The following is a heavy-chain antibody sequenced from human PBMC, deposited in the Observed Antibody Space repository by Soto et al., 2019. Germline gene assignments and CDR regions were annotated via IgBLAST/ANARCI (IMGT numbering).Heavy chain of an antibody. V-gene: IGHV4-31*03. D-gene: IGHD2-15*01. CDR2: IYYSGST. CDR3: ARVVVVVVAAKDWFDP. J-gene: IGHJ5*02. CDR1: GGSISSGGYY. Sequence: QVQLQESGPGLVKPSQTLSLTCTVSGGSISSGGYYWSWIRQPPGKGLEWIGYIYYSGSTYYNPSLKSRVTISVDTSKNQCSLKLSSVTAADTAVYYCARVVVVVVAAKDWFDPWGQGTLVTVSS.